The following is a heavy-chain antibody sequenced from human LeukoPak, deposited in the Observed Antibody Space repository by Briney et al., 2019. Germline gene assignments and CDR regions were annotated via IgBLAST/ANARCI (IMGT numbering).Heavy chain of an antibody. CDR3: ARDQSGYYSRYAFDI. CDR1: GYTFTSYY. V-gene: IGHV1-2*02. D-gene: IGHD3-22*01. Sequence: ASVKVSCKASGYTFTSYYMHWVRQAPGQGLEWMGIINPNSGGTNYAQKFQGRVTMTRDTSISTAYMELSRLRSDDTAVYYCARDQSGYYSRYAFDIWGQGTMVTVSS. CDR2: INPNSGGT. J-gene: IGHJ3*02.